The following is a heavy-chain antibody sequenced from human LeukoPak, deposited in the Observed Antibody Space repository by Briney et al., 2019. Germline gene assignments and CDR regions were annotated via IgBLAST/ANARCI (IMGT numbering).Heavy chain of an antibody. CDR2: IYTSGST. CDR3: ARVVVVPAAMHNWFDP. V-gene: IGHV4-38-2*02. D-gene: IGHD2-2*01. J-gene: IGHJ5*02. CDR1: DYSISSYDY. Sequence: SETLSLTCSVSDYSISSYDYWGWIRQPPGKGLEWIGRIYTSGSTNYNPSLKSRVTMSVDTSKNQFSLKLSSVTAADTAVYYCARVVVVPAAMHNWFDPWGQGTLVTVSS.